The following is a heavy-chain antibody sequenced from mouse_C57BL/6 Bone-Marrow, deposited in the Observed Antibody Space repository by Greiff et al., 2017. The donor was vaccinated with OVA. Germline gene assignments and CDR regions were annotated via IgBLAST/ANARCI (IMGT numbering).Heavy chain of an antibody. J-gene: IGHJ2*01. V-gene: IGHV6-3*01. CDR2: IRLKSDNYAT. D-gene: IGHD3-2*02. Sequence: EVQLQESGGGLVQPGGSMKLSCVASGFTFSNYWMNWVRQSPEKGLEWVAQIRLKSDNYATHYAESVKGRFTISRDDSKSSVYLQMNNLRAEDTGIYYCTDSSGRYFDYWGQGTTLTVSS. CDR1: GFTFSNYW. CDR3: TDSSGRYFDY.